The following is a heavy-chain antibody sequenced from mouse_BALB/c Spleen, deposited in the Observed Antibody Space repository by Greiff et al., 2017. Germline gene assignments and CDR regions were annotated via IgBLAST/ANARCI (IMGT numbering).Heavy chain of an antibody. D-gene: IGHD4-1*01. J-gene: IGHJ3*01. V-gene: IGHV1-69*02. CDR2: IYPSDSYT. CDR1: GYTFTSYW. CDR3: TRDWDVFAY. Sequence: QVQLQQSGAELVRPGASVKLSCKASGYTFTSYWINWVKQRPGQGLEWIGNIYPSDSYTNYNQKFKDKATLTVDKSSSTAYMQLSSPTSEDSAVYYCTRDWDVFAYWGQGTLVTVSA.